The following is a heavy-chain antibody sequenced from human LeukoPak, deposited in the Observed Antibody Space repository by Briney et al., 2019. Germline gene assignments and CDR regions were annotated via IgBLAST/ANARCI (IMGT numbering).Heavy chain of an antibody. V-gene: IGHV1-58*01. Sequence: GASVKVSCKASGFTFTSSAVQWVRQARGQRLEWIGWIVVGSGNKNYAQKFQERVSITRDMHTSTDYMELSSLRSEDTDVYYCAAEWFGDGPLYYFDYWGQGTMVSVCS. CDR1: GFTFTSSA. D-gene: IGHD3-10*01. CDR2: IVVGSGNK. CDR3: AAEWFGDGPLYYFDY. J-gene: IGHJ4*02.